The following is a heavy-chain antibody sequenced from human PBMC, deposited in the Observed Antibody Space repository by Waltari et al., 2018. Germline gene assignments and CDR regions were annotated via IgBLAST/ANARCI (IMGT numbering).Heavy chain of an antibody. J-gene: IGHJ5*02. CDR1: GGSISSYY. V-gene: IGHV4-59*01. Sequence: QVQLQESGPGLVKPSETLSLTCTDSGGSISSYYWSWIRPPPGKGLEWIGYIHYSGSPSYHPALKSRGTISVDTSKNQFSLELGSVTAADTAVYYCARVWVVPAAIPNGFDPWGQGTLVTVSS. CDR2: IHYSGSP. D-gene: IGHD2-2*01. CDR3: ARVWVVPAAIPNGFDP.